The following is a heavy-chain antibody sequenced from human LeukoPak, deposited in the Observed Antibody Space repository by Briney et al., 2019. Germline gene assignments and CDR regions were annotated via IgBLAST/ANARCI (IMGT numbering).Heavy chain of an antibody. CDR2: IYHGGST. CDR1: GYSISSGYY. J-gene: IGHJ3*02. Sequence: SETLSLTCAVPGYSISSGYYWGWIRQPPGKGLEWIGSIYHGGSTYYNPSLKSRVTISVDTSKNQFSLKLSSVTAADTAVYYCATPSRDGYNKDAFDIWGQGTMVTVSS. CDR3: ATPSRDGYNKDAFDI. V-gene: IGHV4-38-2*01. D-gene: IGHD5-24*01.